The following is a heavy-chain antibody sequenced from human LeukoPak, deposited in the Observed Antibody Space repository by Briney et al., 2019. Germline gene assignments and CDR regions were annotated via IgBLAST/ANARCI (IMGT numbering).Heavy chain of an antibody. CDR2: ISSSSTT. D-gene: IGHD3-3*01. Sequence: GGSLRLSCAASGFTFSSYSMNWVRQAPGKGLEWVSYISSSSTTYYADSVKGRFTISRDNAKNSLYLQMNSLRDEDTAVYYCARRARYYDFWSGYYVDYWGQGTLVTVSS. CDR1: GFTFSSYS. V-gene: IGHV3-48*02. CDR3: ARRARYYDFWSGYYVDY. J-gene: IGHJ4*02.